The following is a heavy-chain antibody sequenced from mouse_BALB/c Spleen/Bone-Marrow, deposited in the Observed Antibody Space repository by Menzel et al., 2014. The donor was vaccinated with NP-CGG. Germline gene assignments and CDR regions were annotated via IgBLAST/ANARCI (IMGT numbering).Heavy chain of an antibody. D-gene: IGHD2-4*01. CDR1: GFTFSSYA. V-gene: IGHV5-9-3*01. J-gene: IGHJ2*01. Sequence: EVKLVESGGGLVKPGGSRKLSCAASGFTFSSYAMPWVRQTPEKRLEWVATISSGGSYTYYPDSVKGRFTISRDNAKNTLYLQMSSLRSEDTAMYYCARHGITRLLDYWGQGTTLTVSS. CDR3: ARHGITRLLDY. CDR2: ISSGGSYT.